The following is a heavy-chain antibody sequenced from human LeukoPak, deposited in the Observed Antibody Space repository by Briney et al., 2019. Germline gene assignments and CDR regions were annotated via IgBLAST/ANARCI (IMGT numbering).Heavy chain of an antibody. Sequence: SETLSLTCAVSGYSISSGYYWGWIRQPPGKGLEWIGSVYHSGSTYYNPSLKSRVTISVDTSKNQFSLKLSSTIAEHTAVHYFAGRCRSINRYRGIVSWGEGNPVTVSS. CDR2: VYHSGST. CDR1: GYSISSGYY. CDR3: AGRCRSINRYRGIVS. J-gene: IGHJ4*02. D-gene: IGHD2-2*02. V-gene: IGHV4-38-2*01.